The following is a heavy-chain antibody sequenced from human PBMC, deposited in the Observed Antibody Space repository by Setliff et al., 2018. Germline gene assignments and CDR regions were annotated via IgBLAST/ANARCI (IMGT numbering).Heavy chain of an antibody. J-gene: IGHJ5*02. CDR1: GGSFTDHF. D-gene: IGHD3-3*01. CDR3: AREPWYYNFWSGYFYESSWFDP. V-gene: IGHV4-34*01. Sequence: SETLSLTCAVYGGSFTDHFWSWIRQPPGKGLEWIGEINHSGSTNYNPSLKSRLSISVDASKNQFSLKLSSVTAADTAVYYCAREPWYYNFWSGYFYESSWFDPWGQGTLVTVSS. CDR2: INHSGST.